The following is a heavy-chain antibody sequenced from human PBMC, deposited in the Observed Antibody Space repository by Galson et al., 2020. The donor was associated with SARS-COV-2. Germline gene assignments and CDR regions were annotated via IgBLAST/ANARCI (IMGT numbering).Heavy chain of an antibody. J-gene: IGHJ4*02. CDR3: ARETHEYSSSWYDY. V-gene: IGHV3-30*01. D-gene: IGHD6-13*01. CDR2: ISYDGSKK. CDR1: GFTFSTYA. Sequence: SCAASGFTFSTYAMHWVRQAPGKGLEWVAIISYDGSKKYNGDSVKGRFTISRDNSKNTLYLQMNSLRAEDTAVYYCARETHEYSSSWYDYWGQGTLVTVSS.